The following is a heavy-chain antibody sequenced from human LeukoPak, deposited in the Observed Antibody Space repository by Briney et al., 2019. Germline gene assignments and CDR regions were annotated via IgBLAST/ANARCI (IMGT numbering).Heavy chain of an antibody. CDR3: ARDLSNSGYDAPDDY. CDR2: ISYDGSNK. V-gene: IGHV3-30-3*01. D-gene: IGHD5-12*01. Sequence: PGRSLRLSCAASGFTFSSYAMHWVRQAPGKGLEWVAVISYDGSNKYYADSVKGRFTIPRDNSKNTLYLQMNSLRAEDTAVYYCARDLSNSGYDAPDDYWGQGTLVTVSS. CDR1: GFTFSSYA. J-gene: IGHJ4*02.